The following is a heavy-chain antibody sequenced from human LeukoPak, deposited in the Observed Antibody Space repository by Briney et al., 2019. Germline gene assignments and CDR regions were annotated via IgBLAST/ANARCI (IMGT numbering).Heavy chain of an antibody. CDR3: ARTTMARGWFDP. V-gene: IGHV4-59*01. D-gene: IGHD3-10*01. CDR2: IYYSGST. CDR1: GGSISNYY. J-gene: IGHJ5*02. Sequence: SETLSLTCTVSGGSISNYYWSWIRQPPGKGLEWIGFIYYSGSTNYNPSLKSRVTISVDTSKNQFSLKVRSVTPADTAVYYCARTTMARGWFDPWGQGTLVTVSS.